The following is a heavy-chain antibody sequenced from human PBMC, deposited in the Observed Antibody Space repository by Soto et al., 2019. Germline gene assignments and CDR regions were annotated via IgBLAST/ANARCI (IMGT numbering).Heavy chain of an antibody. Sequence: PSETLSLTCAVSAGSIRSGGYSRSWIRQPPGKCMEWIGYIYHSGSTYYNPSLKSRVTISVDRSKNQFSLMLRSVTAADTAVYYCARVRGPWGQGTLGTVAS. CDR1: AGSIRSGGYS. CDR3: ARVRGP. CDR2: IYHSGST. J-gene: IGHJ5*02. V-gene: IGHV4-30-2*01.